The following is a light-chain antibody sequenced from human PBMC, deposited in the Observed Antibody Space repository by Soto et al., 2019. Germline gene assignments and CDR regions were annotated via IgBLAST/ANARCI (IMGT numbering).Light chain of an antibody. V-gene: IGKV3D-15*01. CDR2: GSS. CDR3: QQYNNWGLS. Sequence: IVMTQSPATLSVSPGDEVTLSCRASENVGTNLAWYQQKPGQAPRLLIYGSSTRATGIPATFSGSGSGTEFTLTISGLQSEESEIYYCQQYNNWGLSFGGGTKVEIK. J-gene: IGKJ4*01. CDR1: ENVGTN.